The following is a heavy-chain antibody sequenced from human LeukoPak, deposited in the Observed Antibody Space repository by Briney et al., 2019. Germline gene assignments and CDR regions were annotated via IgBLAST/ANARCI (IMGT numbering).Heavy chain of an antibody. CDR3: AGGPPNYYDSSGYQYSSDY. D-gene: IGHD3-22*01. J-gene: IGHJ4*02. CDR1: GYTFTSYG. CDR2: IIAYNGNT. Sequence: ASVKVSCKASGYTFTSYGISWVRQAPGQGLEWMGWIIAYNGNTNYAQKLQGRVTMTTDTSTSTAYMELSSLRSEDTAVYYCAGGPPNYYDSSGYQYSSDYWGQGTLVTVSS. V-gene: IGHV1-18*01.